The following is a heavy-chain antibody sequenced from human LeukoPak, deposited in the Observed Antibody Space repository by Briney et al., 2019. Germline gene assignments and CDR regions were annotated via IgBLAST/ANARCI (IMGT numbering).Heavy chain of an antibody. CDR3: ARLLDYGGNGEVDY. CDR2: ISAYNGNT. Sequence: ASVKVSCKASGYTFTSYGISWVRQAPGQGLEWMGWISAYNGNTNYAQKLQGRVTMTTDTSTSTAYMELRSLRSDDTVVYYCARLLDYGGNGEVDYWGQGTLVTVSS. J-gene: IGHJ4*02. CDR1: GYTFTSYG. V-gene: IGHV1-18*01. D-gene: IGHD4-23*01.